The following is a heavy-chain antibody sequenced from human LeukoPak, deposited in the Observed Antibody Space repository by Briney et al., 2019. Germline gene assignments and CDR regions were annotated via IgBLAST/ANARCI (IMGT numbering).Heavy chain of an antibody. V-gene: IGHV3-23*01. Sequence: GGSLRLSCAASGFTFRSYAMNWVRQAPGKGLEWVSVISGSGGSTYYADSVKGRFTISRDNSKNTLYLQMDSLRAEDTAVYYCAKEISGYSSSWARFDYWGQGTLVTVSS. CDR1: GFTFRSYA. J-gene: IGHJ4*02. CDR3: AKEISGYSSSWARFDY. D-gene: IGHD6-13*01. CDR2: ISGSGGST.